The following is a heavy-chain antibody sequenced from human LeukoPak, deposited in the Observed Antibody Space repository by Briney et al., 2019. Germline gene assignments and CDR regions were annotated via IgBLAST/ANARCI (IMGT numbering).Heavy chain of an antibody. V-gene: IGHV1-18*01. CDR1: GYTFTSYG. CDR3: ARDLITMIVVVGDAFDI. CDR2: ISAYNGNT. J-gene: IGHJ3*02. D-gene: IGHD3-22*01. Sequence: ASVKVSCNASGYTFTSYGISWVRQAPGQGLEWMGWISAYNGNTNYAQKLQGRVTMTTDTSTSTAYMELRSLRSDDTAVYYCARDLITMIVVVGDAFDIWGQGTMVTVSS.